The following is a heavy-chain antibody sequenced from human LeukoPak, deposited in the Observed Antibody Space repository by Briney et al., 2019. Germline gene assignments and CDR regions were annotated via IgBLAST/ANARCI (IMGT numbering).Heavy chain of an antibody. CDR2: IIPIFGTA. Sequence: ASVKVSCKASGGTFSSYAISWVRQAPGQGLEWMGGIIPIFGTANYAQKFQGRVTITTDESTSTAYMELSSLRSEDTAVYYCARAYYYDSSGYYLKSAFDIWGQGTMVTVSS. V-gene: IGHV1-69*05. CDR1: GGTFSSYA. J-gene: IGHJ3*02. CDR3: ARAYYYDSSGYYLKSAFDI. D-gene: IGHD3-22*01.